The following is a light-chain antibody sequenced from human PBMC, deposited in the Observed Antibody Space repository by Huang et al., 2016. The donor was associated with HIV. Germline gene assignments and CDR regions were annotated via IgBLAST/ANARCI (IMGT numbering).Light chain of an antibody. J-gene: IGKJ4*01. CDR3: HQSSSFPLT. Sequence: EIVLTQSPGFQSVIQNENVTIPCRASQSIGWNLPWYQQKAGQSPKVLITYASPSISGVPARFSGSGSGTDFTLTINGLEAEDVAVYYCHQSSSFPLTFGGGTKVEIK. CDR2: YAS. V-gene: IGKV6D-21*02. CDR1: QSIGWN.